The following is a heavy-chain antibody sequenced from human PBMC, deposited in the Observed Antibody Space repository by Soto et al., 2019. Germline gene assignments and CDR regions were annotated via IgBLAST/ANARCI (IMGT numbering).Heavy chain of an antibody. V-gene: IGHV1-18*01. CDR3: ARGRYGDY. Sequence: QVHLVQSGAEVKKPGASVKVSCKGSGYAFTTYGITWLRQAPGQGLEWMGLISAHNGNTNYAQKLQGRVTVTRDTSTSTAYMELRSLRSDDTAVYYWARGRYGDYWGQGALVTVSS. CDR1: GYAFTTYG. CDR2: ISAHNGNT. D-gene: IGHD1-1*01. J-gene: IGHJ4*02.